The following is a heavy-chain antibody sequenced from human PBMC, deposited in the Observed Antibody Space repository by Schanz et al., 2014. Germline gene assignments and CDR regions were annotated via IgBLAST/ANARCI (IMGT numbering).Heavy chain of an antibody. D-gene: IGHD1-1*01. CDR3: VKFPGATGTTSHFDY. CDR1: RFTFSSYA. CDR2: ISDSGDLT. V-gene: IGHV3-23*01. J-gene: IGHJ4*02. Sequence: EVQLLESGGCLVQPGGSLRLSCAASRFTFSSYAMSWVRQAPGKGLEWVSAISDSGDLTYYADSVKGRFTISRDNAKYTRYLQMNSLRAEDTAVYSCVKFPGATGTTSHFDYWGQGTLVTVSS.